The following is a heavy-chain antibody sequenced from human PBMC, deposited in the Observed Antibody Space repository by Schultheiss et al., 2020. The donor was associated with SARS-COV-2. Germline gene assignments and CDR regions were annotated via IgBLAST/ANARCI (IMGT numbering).Heavy chain of an antibody. Sequence: SQTLSLTCTVSGGSISSYYWSWIRQPPGKGLEWIGYIYYSGSTYYNPSLKSRVTMSVDTSKNQFFLKLSSVTAADTAVYYCARHPRGVINWYFDLWGRGTLVTVSS. CDR2: IYYSGST. V-gene: IGHV4-59*08. D-gene: IGHD2/OR15-2a*01. CDR3: ARHPRGVINWYFDL. J-gene: IGHJ2*01. CDR1: GGSISSYY.